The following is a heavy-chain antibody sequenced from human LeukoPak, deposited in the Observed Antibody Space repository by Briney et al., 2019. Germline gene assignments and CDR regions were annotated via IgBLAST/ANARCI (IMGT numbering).Heavy chain of an antibody. D-gene: IGHD2-2*01. V-gene: IGHV3-23*01. J-gene: IGHJ6*02. Sequence: GGSLRLSCAASGFNFGDSRMTWVRQAPGKGLEWVSAISGGDGRTYYADSVKGRFTISRDNSKNTLYLQMNSLRAEDTALYYCAKVMVPEGFYYAMDVWGQGTTVTVSS. CDR2: ISGGDGRT. CDR3: AKVMVPEGFYYAMDV. CDR1: GFNFGDSR.